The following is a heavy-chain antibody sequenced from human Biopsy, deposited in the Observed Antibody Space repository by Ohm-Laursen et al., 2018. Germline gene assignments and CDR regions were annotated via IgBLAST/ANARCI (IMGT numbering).Heavy chain of an antibody. D-gene: IGHD3-22*01. Sequence: SQTLSLTCTVSGGSISSGGSYWSWIRQRPGKGLEWFGYIFYSANTYYNPSLKNLITISGDTSKNQFSLKLNSVTAADTAVYYCARGDYFDSNGYFWFDPWGQGTLVTVSS. CDR1: GGSISSGGSY. CDR2: IFYSANT. CDR3: ARGDYFDSNGYFWFDP. J-gene: IGHJ5*02. V-gene: IGHV4-31*01.